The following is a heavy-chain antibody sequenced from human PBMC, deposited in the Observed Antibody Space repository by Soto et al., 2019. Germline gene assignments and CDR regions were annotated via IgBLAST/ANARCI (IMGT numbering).Heavy chain of an antibody. V-gene: IGHV2-26*01. CDR2: IFSDNER. CDR1: GFSLTTGKMG. CDR3: ARMKVDSYQFYYAMDV. Sequence: QVTLKESGPALVKPTETLTLTCTVSGFSLTTGKMGVSWIRQPPGKALEWLAHIFSDNERSYSTSLQGRLTISKDNSGRQVVLSMTNVDPVDTATYYCARMKVDSYQFYYAMDVWGQGTTVTVSS. D-gene: IGHD3-9*01. J-gene: IGHJ6*02.